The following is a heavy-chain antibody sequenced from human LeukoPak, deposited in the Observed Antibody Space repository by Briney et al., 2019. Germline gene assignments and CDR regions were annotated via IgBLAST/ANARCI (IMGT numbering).Heavy chain of an antibody. V-gene: IGHV1-8*03. Sequence: ASVKVSCKASGYTFTSYDINWVRQATGQGLEWMGWMNPNSGNTGYAQKFRGRVTITRNTSISTAYMELSSLRSEDTAVYYCARGPEPGYSSSWYGTYYYYYYYMDVWGKGTTVTVSS. CDR2: MNPNSGNT. CDR3: ARGPEPGYSSSWYGTYYYYYYYMDV. J-gene: IGHJ6*03. CDR1: GYTFTSYD. D-gene: IGHD6-13*01.